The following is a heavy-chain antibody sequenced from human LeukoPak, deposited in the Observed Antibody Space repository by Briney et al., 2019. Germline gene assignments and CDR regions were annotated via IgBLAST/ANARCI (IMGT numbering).Heavy chain of an antibody. J-gene: IGHJ4*02. CDR3: ARDTYPDERWLQLPTGY. D-gene: IGHD5-24*01. CDR2: ISGDGVTT. CDR1: TLTFDDYA. V-gene: IGHV3-43*02. Sequence: GGSLRLSCLASTLTFDDYAMHWVRQAPGKGLEWVSLISGDGVTTYYADSVKGRFTISRDNSKNSLYLQMNSLRTEDTALYYCARDTYPDERWLQLPTGYWGQGTLVTVSS.